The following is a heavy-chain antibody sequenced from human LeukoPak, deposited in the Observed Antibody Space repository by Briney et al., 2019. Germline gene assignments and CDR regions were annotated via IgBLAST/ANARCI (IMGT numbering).Heavy chain of an antibody. CDR3: AREIFGLGSYPDY. CDR2: IWHDGSHK. J-gene: IGHJ4*02. CDR1: GFAFNTYA. D-gene: IGHD3-10*01. Sequence: QPGRSLRLSCAASGFAFNTYAMHWVRQAPGKGLEWVTLIWHDGSHKFYIDSVRGRFTISRDNSRNTVYLQMNGLRAEDTAVYYCAREIFGLGSYPDYWGQGTLVTVSS. V-gene: IGHV3-33*01.